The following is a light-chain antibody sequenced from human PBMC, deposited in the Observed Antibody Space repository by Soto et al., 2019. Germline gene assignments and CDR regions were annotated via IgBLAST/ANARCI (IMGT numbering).Light chain of an antibody. CDR2: GAS. V-gene: IGKV3-20*01. J-gene: IGKJ1*01. CDR1: QSFSSSY. CDR3: QQYAGSPRT. Sequence: EIVLTQSPGTLSLSPGERATLSCGASQSFSSSYLAWYQQKPGQAPRLLIYGASNRATGIPDRFSGSGSGTDFTLTISTLEPEDFAVYYCQQYAGSPRTFGQGTKVDIK.